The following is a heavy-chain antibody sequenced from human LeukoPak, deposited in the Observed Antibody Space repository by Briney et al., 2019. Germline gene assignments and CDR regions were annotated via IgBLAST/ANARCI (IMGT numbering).Heavy chain of an antibody. Sequence: ASVKVSCKASGYTFTGQYLHWVRQAPGQGLEWMGWITPNSGGTNYAQKFQGRVTMTRDTSISTAYMELSRLRSDDTAVYYCARPLGYCSSTSCHDAFDIWGQGTMVTVSS. CDR1: GYTFTGQY. V-gene: IGHV1-2*02. J-gene: IGHJ3*02. D-gene: IGHD2-2*01. CDR3: ARPLGYCSSTSCHDAFDI. CDR2: ITPNSGGT.